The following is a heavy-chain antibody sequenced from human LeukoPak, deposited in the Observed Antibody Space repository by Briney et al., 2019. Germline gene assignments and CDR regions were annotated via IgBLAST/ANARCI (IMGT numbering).Heavy chain of an antibody. D-gene: IGHD2-2*01. V-gene: IGHV4-59*12. CDR2: IYYSGSA. CDR3: ARGEDIVVVPGAFDI. Sequence: SETLSLTCTVSGDSISTYYWNWIRQPPGKGLEWIGYIYYSGSAIYNPSLKSRGTISLDTSKNQFSLKLSSVTAVDTAVYYCARGEDIVVVPGAFDIWGQGTMVTVSS. J-gene: IGHJ3*02. CDR1: GDSISTYY.